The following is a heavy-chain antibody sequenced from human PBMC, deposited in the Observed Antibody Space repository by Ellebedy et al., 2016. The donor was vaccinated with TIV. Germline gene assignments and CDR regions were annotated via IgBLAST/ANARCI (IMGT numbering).Heavy chain of an antibody. D-gene: IGHD2/OR15-2a*01. J-gene: IGHJ4*02. Sequence: GSLRLXXTVSGYSISSGYYWGWIRQPPGKGLEWIGSIYHSGSTYYNPSLKSRVTISVDTSKNQFSLKLSSVTAADTAVYYCASRTFTFFDYWGQGTLVTVSS. V-gene: IGHV4-38-2*02. CDR2: IYHSGST. CDR1: GYSISSGYY. CDR3: ASRTFTFFDY.